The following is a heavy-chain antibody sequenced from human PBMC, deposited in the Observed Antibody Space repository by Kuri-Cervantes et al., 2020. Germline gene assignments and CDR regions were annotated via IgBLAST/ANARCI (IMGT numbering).Heavy chain of an antibody. D-gene: IGHD1-26*01. V-gene: IGHV3-74*01. Sequence: GGSLRLSCAASGFSISNYWMQWVRQVPGKGLVWVSHINSAGSIINYAASVRGRFTISRDNAKNTMSVQMNSLRDEDTGVYYCARGDSGGMDVWGQGTTVTVSS. CDR2: INSAGSII. J-gene: IGHJ6*02. CDR1: GFSISNYW. CDR3: ARGDSGGMDV.